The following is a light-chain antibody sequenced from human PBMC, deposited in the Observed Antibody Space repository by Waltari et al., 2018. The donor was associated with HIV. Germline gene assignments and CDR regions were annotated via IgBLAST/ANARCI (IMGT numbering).Light chain of an antibody. J-gene: IGLJ3*02. CDR3: AAWDDSLNGWV. V-gene: IGLV1-44*01. CDR1: SSNIGSNT. CDR2: SMY. Sequence: QSVLTQPPSASGTPGQRVTISCSGSSSNIGSNTVNWYQQLPGTAPKLLIYSMYCRPTGVPEQCSVSESGTSSSLAISGLQSEDEADYYCAAWDDSLNGWVCGGGTKLTVL.